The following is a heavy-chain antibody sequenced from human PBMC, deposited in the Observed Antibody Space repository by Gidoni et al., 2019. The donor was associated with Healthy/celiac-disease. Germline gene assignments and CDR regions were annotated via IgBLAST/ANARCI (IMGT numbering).Heavy chain of an antibody. CDR1: GFTFSSYW. CDR3: ARGRNSGYDFYFDY. D-gene: IGHD5-12*01. V-gene: IGHV3-7*01. CDR2: IKQDGSEK. Sequence: EVQLVESGGGLVQPGGSLRLSCAASGFTFSSYWMSWVRQAPGKGLEWVANIKQDGSEKYYVDSVKGLFTISRDNAKNSLYLQMNSLRAEDTAVYYCARGRNSGYDFYFDYWGQGTLVTVSS. J-gene: IGHJ4*02.